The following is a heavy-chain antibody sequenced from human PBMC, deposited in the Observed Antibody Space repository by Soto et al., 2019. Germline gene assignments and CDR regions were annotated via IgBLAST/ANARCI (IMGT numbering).Heavy chain of an antibody. CDR2: ISYDGSNK. J-gene: IGHJ4*02. CDR3: AKDVRSGVGANIDY. CDR1: GFTFSSYG. D-gene: IGHD1-26*01. V-gene: IGHV3-30*18. Sequence: QVQLVESGGGVVQPGRSLRLSCAASGFTFSSYGMHWVRQAPGKGLEWVAVISYDGSNKYYADSVKGRFTISRDNSKNTLYLQMNSLRAEDTAVYYCAKDVRSGVGANIDYWGQGTLVTVSS.